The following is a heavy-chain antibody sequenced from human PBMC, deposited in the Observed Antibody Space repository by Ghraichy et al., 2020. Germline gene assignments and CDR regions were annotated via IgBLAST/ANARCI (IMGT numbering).Heavy chain of an antibody. V-gene: IGHV3-30*02. CDR3: AKGVGTTWYTFAS. J-gene: IGHJ4*02. CDR2: IRYDGGNI. D-gene: IGHD2/OR15-2a*01. Sequence: LSLTCAASGFTFSSIGMHWVRQAPGQRLEWVAFIRYDGGNIYYEDSVKGRFTISRDNSKNILYLQMNSLRTEDTAVYYCAKGVGTTWYTFASWGQGTLVTVSP. CDR1: GFTFSSIG.